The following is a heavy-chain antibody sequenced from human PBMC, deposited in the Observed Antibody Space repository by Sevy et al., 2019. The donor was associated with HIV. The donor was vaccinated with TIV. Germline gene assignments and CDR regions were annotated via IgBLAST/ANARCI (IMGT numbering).Heavy chain of an antibody. Sequence: GGSLRLSCAASGFTFVNYAIIWVRQSPGKGLEWISTISNRGTTHYADSVKGRFTISRDNSDNTVSLQMNSLRVDDTAVYNCGRCVLGDKWGQGTLVTVSS. CDR1: GFTFVNYA. D-gene: IGHD3-16*01. V-gene: IGHV3-23*01. CDR2: ISNRGTT. J-gene: IGHJ4*02. CDR3: GRCVLGDK.